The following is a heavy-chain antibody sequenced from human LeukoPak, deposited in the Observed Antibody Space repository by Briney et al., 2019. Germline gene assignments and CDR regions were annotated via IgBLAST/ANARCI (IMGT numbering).Heavy chain of an antibody. CDR1: GLTFSSNG. Sequence: GGSLRLSCAASGLTFSSNGMNGVRQAPGKGLKWVSSISSSSSYIYYADSVKGRFTISRDNAKNSLYLQMNSLRAEDTAVYYCARAKPGYSSSWYSYYYYMDVWGKGTTVTVSS. J-gene: IGHJ6*03. D-gene: IGHD6-13*01. CDR3: ARAKPGYSSSWYSYYYYMDV. V-gene: IGHV3-21*01. CDR2: ISSSSSYI.